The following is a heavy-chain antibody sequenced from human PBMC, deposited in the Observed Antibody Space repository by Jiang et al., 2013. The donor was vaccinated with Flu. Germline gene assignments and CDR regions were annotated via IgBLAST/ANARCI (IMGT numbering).Heavy chain of an antibody. J-gene: IGHJ6*02. CDR1: GFTFSSYG. D-gene: IGHD5-12*01. Sequence: QLLESGGGVVQPGRSLGLSCAASGFTFSSYGMHWVRQAPGKGLEWVAVIWYDGSNKYYADSVKGRFSISRDNSKNTLYLQMNSLRAEDTAVYYCARNSGYEGYYYGMDVWGQGTTVTVSS. V-gene: IGHV3-33*01. CDR3: ARNSGYEGYYYGMDV. CDR2: IWYDGSNK.